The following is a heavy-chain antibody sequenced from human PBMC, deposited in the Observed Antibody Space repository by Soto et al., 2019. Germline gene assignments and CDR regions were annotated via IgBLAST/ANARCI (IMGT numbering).Heavy chain of an antibody. CDR3: ARDWETTGPYYMDV. Sequence: GGSLRLSCAASGFTFSSYGMHWVRQAPGKGLEWVAVIWYDGSNKYYADSVKGRFTISRDNSKNTLYLQMNSLRAEDTAVYYCARDWETTGPYYMDVWGKGTTVTVSS. J-gene: IGHJ6*03. V-gene: IGHV3-33*01. CDR1: GFTFSSYG. D-gene: IGHD4-17*01. CDR2: IWYDGSNK.